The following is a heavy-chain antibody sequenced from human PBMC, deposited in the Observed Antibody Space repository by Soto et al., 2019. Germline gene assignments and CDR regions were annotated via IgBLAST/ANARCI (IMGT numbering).Heavy chain of an antibody. D-gene: IGHD3-10*01. CDR3: ARGPYYGSGTLDY. J-gene: IGHJ4*02. Sequence: QVQLVESGGAVVQPGRSLRLSCEASGFSFNTFGMHWVRQAPGKGLEWLTVISYDGSDKYYADSVEGRFIISRDNSENTLYLQMNSLRPDDTAVYYCARGPYYGSGTLDYWGQGTLVTVSS. CDR2: ISYDGSDK. CDR1: GFSFNTFG. V-gene: IGHV3-30*03.